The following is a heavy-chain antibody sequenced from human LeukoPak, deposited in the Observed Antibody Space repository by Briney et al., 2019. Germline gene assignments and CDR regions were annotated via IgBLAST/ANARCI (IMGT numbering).Heavy chain of an antibody. CDR1: GFTFSGSA. J-gene: IGHJ4*02. D-gene: IGHD5-24*01. CDR2: IRSKGNSYAT. V-gene: IGHV3-73*01. Sequence: PGGSLRLSCAASGFTFSGSAMHWVRHASGKGLEWVGRIRSKGNSYATAYAAAVKGRFTISRDDSKNTAYLQMNSLKTEDTAVYYCTRHPGDGYNRDYWGQGTLVTVSS. CDR3: TRHPGDGYNRDY.